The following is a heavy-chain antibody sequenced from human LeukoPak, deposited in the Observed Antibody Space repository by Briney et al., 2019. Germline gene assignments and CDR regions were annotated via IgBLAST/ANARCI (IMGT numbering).Heavy chain of an antibody. CDR1: GGSISSYY. CDR2: IYYSGST. V-gene: IGHV4-59*12. CDR3: ARDETYSSDWQSNHYYYYMDV. D-gene: IGHD6-19*01. Sequence: SETLSLTCTVSGGSISSYYWSWIRQPPGKGLEWIGSIYYSGSTYYNPSLKSRVNISVDTSKNQFSLKVNSVTAADTAVYFCARDETYSSDWQSNHYYYYMDVWGKGTTVTVSS. J-gene: IGHJ6*03.